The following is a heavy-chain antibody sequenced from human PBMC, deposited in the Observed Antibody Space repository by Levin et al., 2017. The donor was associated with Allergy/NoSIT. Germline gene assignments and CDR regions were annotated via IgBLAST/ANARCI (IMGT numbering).Heavy chain of an antibody. J-gene: IGHJ4*02. CDR3: VRPGGSGSYYRYFDY. V-gene: IGHV3-74*01. CDR2: INIDGSST. Sequence: GGSLRLSCAASGFIFSNFWMHWVRQAPGKGLVWVSRINIDGSSTNYADSVKGRFTISRDNAKNTFYLQMNSLRAEDTAVYYCVRPGGSGSYYRYFDYWGQGTLVTVSS. D-gene: IGHD3-10*01. CDR1: GFIFSNFW.